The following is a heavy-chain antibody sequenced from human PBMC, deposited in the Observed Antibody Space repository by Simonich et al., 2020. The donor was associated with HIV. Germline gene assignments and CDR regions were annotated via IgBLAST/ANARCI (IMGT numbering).Heavy chain of an antibody. CDR1: GGSFSGYY. D-gene: IGHD2-15*01. CDR2: INHSGST. CDR3: ARGGYCSGGSCYPLFSRYGMDV. V-gene: IGHV4-34*01. J-gene: IGHJ6*02. Sequence: QVQLQQWGAGLLKPSETLSLTCAVYGGSFSGYYWSLIRQPPGKGLGWIGEINHSGSTNYNPSLKSRVTISVDTSKNQFSLKLSSVTAADTAVYYCARGGYCSGGSCYPLFSRYGMDVWGQGTTVTVSS.